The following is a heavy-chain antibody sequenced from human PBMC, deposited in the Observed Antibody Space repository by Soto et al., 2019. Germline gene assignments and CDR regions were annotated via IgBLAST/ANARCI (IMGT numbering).Heavy chain of an antibody. CDR3: ARCTVTTAGWFDP. V-gene: IGHV4-30-2*01. CDR2: IYHSGST. J-gene: IGHJ5*02. D-gene: IGHD4-17*01. Sequence: SETLSLTCAVSGGSISSGGYSWSWIRQPPGKGLEWIGYIYHSGSTYYNPSLKSRVTISVDRSKNQFSLKLSSVTAADTAVYYCARCTVTTAGWFDPRGQGTPVTVSS. CDR1: GGSISSGGYS.